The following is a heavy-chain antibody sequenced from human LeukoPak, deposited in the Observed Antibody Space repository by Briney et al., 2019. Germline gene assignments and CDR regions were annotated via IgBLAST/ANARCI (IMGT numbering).Heavy chain of an antibody. CDR3: AKVEGYGSGIS. D-gene: IGHD3-10*01. Sequence: PGGSLRLSCAASEFSVSSNYMTWVRQAPGKGLECVSIIYSGGTTYYADSVKGRFTISRDNSKNTLYLQMNSLRAEDTAVYYCAKVEGYGSGISWGQGTLVTVSS. CDR2: IYSGGTT. J-gene: IGHJ5*02. CDR1: EFSVSSNY. V-gene: IGHV3-66*02.